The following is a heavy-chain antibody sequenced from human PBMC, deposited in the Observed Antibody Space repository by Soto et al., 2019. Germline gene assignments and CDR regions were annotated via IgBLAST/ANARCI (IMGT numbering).Heavy chain of an antibody. Sequence: QVQLVQSGADVEKPGASVKVSCKASGYSFSSYAIHWVRQAPGQGLEWMGWIHAGNGNTKYSQNFQGRVTISRDTSATTAYMELNSLRSEDTAVYYCAWMKMARLDHWGQGTLVTVSS. J-gene: IGHJ4*02. CDR2: IHAGNGNT. D-gene: IGHD2-2*03. CDR1: GYSFSSYA. V-gene: IGHV1-3*01. CDR3: AWMKMARLDH.